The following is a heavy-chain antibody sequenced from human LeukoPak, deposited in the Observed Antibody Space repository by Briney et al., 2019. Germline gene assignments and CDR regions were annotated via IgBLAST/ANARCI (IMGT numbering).Heavy chain of an antibody. CDR2: FDPEDGET. CDR3: AKSGRDSSTDYFDY. V-gene: IGHV1-24*01. D-gene: IGHD3-22*01. J-gene: IGHJ4*02. Sequence: ASVKVSCKVSGYTLTELSMHWVRQAPGKGLEWMGGFDPEDGETIYAQKFQGRVTMTEDTSTDTAYMELSSLRSEDTAVYYCAKSGRDSSTDYFDYWGQGTLVTVSS. CDR1: GYTLTELS.